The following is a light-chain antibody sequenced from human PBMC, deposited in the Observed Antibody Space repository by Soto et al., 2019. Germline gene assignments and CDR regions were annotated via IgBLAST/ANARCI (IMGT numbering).Light chain of an antibody. CDR1: QSVSGN. CDR2: GAF. V-gene: IGKV3-15*01. Sequence: EIVMTQSPATLSLSPGERATLSCRASQSVSGNVAWYQHKPGQAPRLLIYGAFTRATSIPARFSGSGSGTEFTLTISSLQSEDFAFYYCQVLWTFGQGTKVEI. CDR3: QVLWT. J-gene: IGKJ1*01.